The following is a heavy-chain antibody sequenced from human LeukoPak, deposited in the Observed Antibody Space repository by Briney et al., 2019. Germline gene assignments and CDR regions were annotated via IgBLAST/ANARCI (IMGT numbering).Heavy chain of an antibody. CDR1: GFTFSSYA. D-gene: IGHD1/OR15-1a*01. J-gene: IGHJ5*02. V-gene: IGHV3-33*08. CDR2: IWHDGNRK. Sequence: GRSLRLSCAASGFTFSSYAMHWVRRAPGKGLEWVASIWHDGNRKYHADSVEGRFTISRDNSKNTVYVQMNSLRADDTAVYYCTRAAGITGTSRDNWFDPWGQGTLVIVSS. CDR3: TRAAGITGTSRDNWFDP.